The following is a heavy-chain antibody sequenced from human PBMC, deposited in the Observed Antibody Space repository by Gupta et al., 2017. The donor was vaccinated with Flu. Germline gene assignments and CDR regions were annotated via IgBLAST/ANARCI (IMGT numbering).Heavy chain of an antibody. J-gene: IGHJ4*02. D-gene: IGHD1-26*01. CDR3: ARTGRRANIDY. V-gene: IGHV4-39*01. CDR1: GGSISSSSYY. CDR2: IYYSGST. Sequence: QLQLQESGPGLVKPSETLSLTCTVSGGSISSSSYYWGWIRQPPGKGLEWIGSIYYSGSTYYNPSLKSRVTISVDKSKNQFSLKLSSVTAADTAVYYCARTGRRANIDYWGQGTLVTVSS.